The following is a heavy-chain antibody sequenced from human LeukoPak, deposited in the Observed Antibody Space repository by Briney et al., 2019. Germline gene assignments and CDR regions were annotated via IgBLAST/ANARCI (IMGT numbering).Heavy chain of an antibody. V-gene: IGHV4-4*07. CDR2: IYSSGST. Sequence: SETLSLTCSVFGGSINNDYWSWIRQPAGKGLEWIGRIYSSGSTSYSPSLKSRVIMSVDTSKNQFSLKLSSVTAADTAVYYCARDSGSSPRFDPWGQGTLVTVSS. CDR1: GGSINNDY. CDR3: ARDSGSSPRFDP. J-gene: IGHJ5*02. D-gene: IGHD6-13*01.